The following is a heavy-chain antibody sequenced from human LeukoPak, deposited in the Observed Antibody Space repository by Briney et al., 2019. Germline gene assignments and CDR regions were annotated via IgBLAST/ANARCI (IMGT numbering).Heavy chain of an antibody. CDR3: ARDLGSGWYPDY. J-gene: IGHJ4*02. D-gene: IGHD6-19*01. CDR2: IKQDGSEQ. V-gene: IGHV3-7*01. CDR1: GFTFSSYW. Sequence: PGGSLRLSCAASGFTFSSYWLRWVREAPGKGLERVAHIKQDGSEQYYVDSVKGRFTISRDNAKNSLYLQMNSLRAEDTAVYYCARDLGSGWYPDYWGQGTLVTVSS.